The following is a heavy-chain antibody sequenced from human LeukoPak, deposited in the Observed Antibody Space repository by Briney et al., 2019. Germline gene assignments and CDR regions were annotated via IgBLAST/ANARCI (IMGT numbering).Heavy chain of an antibody. CDR3: TRGRYQFLGPNDC. D-gene: IGHD2-2*01. V-gene: IGHV3-23*01. J-gene: IGHJ4*02. Sequence: GGSLRLSCAASGFTFSSYAMSWVRQAPGKGLEWVSVISGSGGSTYYADSVKGRFTISRDNDKNSVYLQMNTLRDEDTAVYYCTRGRYQFLGPNDCWGQGSQVTVSS. CDR1: GFTFSSYA. CDR2: ISGSGGST.